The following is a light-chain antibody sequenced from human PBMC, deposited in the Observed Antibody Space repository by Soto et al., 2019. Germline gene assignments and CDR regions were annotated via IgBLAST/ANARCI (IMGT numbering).Light chain of an antibody. Sequence: EIVLTQSPGTLSLSPGERATLSCRASQSVSSSYLAWYQQKPGQAPRLLIYDASSRATGIPDRFSGSGSGTDFTLTISRLEPEDLAVYYCQQYGRSPRTFGQGTTVEIK. CDR3: QQYGRSPRT. CDR1: QSVSSSY. CDR2: DAS. V-gene: IGKV3-20*01. J-gene: IGKJ1*01.